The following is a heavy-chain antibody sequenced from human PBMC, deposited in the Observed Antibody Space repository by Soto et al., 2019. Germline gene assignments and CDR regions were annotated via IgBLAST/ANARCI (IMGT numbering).Heavy chain of an antibody. CDR2: INAVNGNT. CDR1: GCTFTSYA. Sequence: AAVKVSCKACGCTFTSYAMHWVRQAPGQRLEWMGWINAVNGNTKYSQKFQGRVTITRDTSASTAYMELSSLRSEDTAVYYCARDLVTIFGVVVNWFDPWGQGTLVTVSS. J-gene: IGHJ5*02. D-gene: IGHD3-3*01. CDR3: ARDLVTIFGVVVNWFDP. V-gene: IGHV1-3*01.